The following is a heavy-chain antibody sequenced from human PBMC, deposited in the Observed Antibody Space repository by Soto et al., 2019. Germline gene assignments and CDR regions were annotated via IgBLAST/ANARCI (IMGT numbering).Heavy chain of an antibody. Sequence: PGGSLRLSCAASGFTFSGHYMSWIRQAPGKGLEWIGYSSNSGSFTRYADSVKSRFSISRDNAKNSLFLQINSLRGDDTAIYYCVRSGDNYNLLDYWGQGTPVTVSS. CDR2: SSNSGSFT. D-gene: IGHD1-1*01. CDR3: VRSGDNYNLLDY. J-gene: IGHJ4*02. CDR1: GFTFSGHY. V-gene: IGHV3-11*06.